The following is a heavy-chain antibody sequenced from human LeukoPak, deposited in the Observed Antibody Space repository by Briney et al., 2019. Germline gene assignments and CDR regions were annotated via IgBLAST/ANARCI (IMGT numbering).Heavy chain of an antibody. CDR2: INDNGYNT. CDR1: GFTFSNFV. D-gene: IGHD1-26*01. V-gene: IGHV3-64D*09. CDR3: VKDLSGSSAFDQ. Sequence: WVSLRLSCSASGFTFSNFVMHWVRQAPGKGLEYVAIINDNGYNTYYAGSVKGRFTVARDNSKNKLYLQMSSLRPEDTAVYYCVKDLSGSSAFDQWGQGTLVPVCS. J-gene: IGHJ4*02.